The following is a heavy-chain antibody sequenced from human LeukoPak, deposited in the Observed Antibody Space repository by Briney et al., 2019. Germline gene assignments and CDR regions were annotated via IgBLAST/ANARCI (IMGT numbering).Heavy chain of an antibody. CDR3: ASSRGVVVVPAALDY. J-gene: IGHJ4*02. CDR2: INHSGST. V-gene: IGHV4-34*01. Sequence: SETLSLTCAVYGGSFSGYYWSWIRQPPGKGLEWIGEINHSGSTNYNPSLKSRVTISVDTSKNQFSLKLSSVTAADTAVYYCASSRGVVVVPAALDYWGQGTLVTVSS. CDR1: GGSFSGYY. D-gene: IGHD2-2*01.